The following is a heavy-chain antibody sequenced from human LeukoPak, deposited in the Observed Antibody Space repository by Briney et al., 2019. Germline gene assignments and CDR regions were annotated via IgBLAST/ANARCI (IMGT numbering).Heavy chain of an antibody. CDR2: IYYSGSA. Sequence: SETLSLTCTVSGGSMSSYYWSWIRQPPGKGLEWIAYIYYSGSANYNPSLKSRVTISVDTSKNQFSLKLSSVTAADTAVHYCARSSSRDRGTRYNWFDPWGQGTLVTVSS. CDR3: ARSSSRDRGTRYNWFDP. J-gene: IGHJ5*02. V-gene: IGHV4-59*01. CDR1: GGSMSSYY. D-gene: IGHD3-10*01.